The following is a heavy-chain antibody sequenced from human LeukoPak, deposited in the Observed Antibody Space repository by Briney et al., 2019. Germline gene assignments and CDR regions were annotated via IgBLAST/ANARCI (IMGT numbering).Heavy chain of an antibody. CDR1: GYTFTSYG. J-gene: IGHJ6*03. CDR2: ISAYNGNT. D-gene: IGHD6-13*01. Sequence: GASVKVSRKASGYTFTSYGISWVRQAPGQGLEWMGWISAYNGNTNYAQKLQGRVTMTTDTSTSTAYMELRSLRSDDTAVYYCARRSAAASTIRGYYYYMDVWGKGTTVTVSS. V-gene: IGHV1-18*01. CDR3: ARRSAAASTIRGYYYYMDV.